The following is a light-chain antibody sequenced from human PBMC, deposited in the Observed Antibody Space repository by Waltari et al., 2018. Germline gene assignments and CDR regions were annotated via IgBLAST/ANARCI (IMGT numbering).Light chain of an antibody. CDR2: DVS. V-gene: IGLV2-11*01. J-gene: IGLJ2*01. CDR3: CSYAGSYSVV. Sequence: QSALTQPLSVSGSPGQSVTISCTGTSSDVGVYNYVTWYQQHPGKAPKLMIYDVSKRPSGVPDRFSGSKSGNTASLTISGLQAEDEADYYCCSYAGSYSVVFGGGTKLTVL. CDR1: SSDVGVYNY.